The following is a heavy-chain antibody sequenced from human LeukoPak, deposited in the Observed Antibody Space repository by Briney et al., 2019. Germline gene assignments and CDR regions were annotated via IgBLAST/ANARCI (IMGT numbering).Heavy chain of an antibody. CDR3: ARVYSSGWYGGEVFDY. Sequence: SETLSLTCAVYGGSFSGYYWSWIRQPPGKGLEWIGEINHSGSTNYNPSLKSRVTISVDTSKNQFSLKLSSVTAADTAVYYCARVYSSGWYGGEVFDYWGQGTLVTVSS. V-gene: IGHV4-34*01. J-gene: IGHJ4*02. CDR2: INHSGST. CDR1: GGSFSGYY. D-gene: IGHD6-19*01.